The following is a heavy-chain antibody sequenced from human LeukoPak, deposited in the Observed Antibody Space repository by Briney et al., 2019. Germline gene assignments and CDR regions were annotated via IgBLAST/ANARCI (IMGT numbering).Heavy chain of an antibody. CDR2: ISSSSSTI. CDR1: GFTFSSYS. Sequence: GGSLRLSCAASGFTFSSYSMNWVRQAPGKGLEWVSYISSSSSTIYYADSVRGRFTISRDNAKNSLYLQMNSLRAEDTAVYYCARRKGYCSSTSCERATTYDFDYWGQGTLVTVSS. D-gene: IGHD2-2*01. CDR3: ARRKGYCSSTSCERATTYDFDY. V-gene: IGHV3-48*01. J-gene: IGHJ4*02.